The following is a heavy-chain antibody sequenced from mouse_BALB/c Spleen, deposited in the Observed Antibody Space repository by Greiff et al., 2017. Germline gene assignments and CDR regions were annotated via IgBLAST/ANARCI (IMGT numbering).Heavy chain of an antibody. V-gene: IGHV1-7*01. CDR3: ASAYYRYDYYAMDY. Sequence: QVQLQQSGAELAKPGASVKMSCKASGYTFTSYWMHWVKQRPGQGLEWIGYINPSTGYTEYNQKFKDKATLTADKSSSTAYMQLSSLTSEDSAVYYCASAYYRYDYYAMDYWGQGTSVTVSS. CDR2: INPSTGYT. CDR1: GYTFTSYW. J-gene: IGHJ4*01. D-gene: IGHD2-14*01.